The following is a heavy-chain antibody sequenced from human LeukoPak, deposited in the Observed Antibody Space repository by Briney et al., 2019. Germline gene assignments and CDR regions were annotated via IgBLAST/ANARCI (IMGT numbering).Heavy chain of an antibody. Sequence: SETLSLTCAVYGGSFSGYYWSWIRQPPGKGLEWIGEINHSGSTNYNPSLKSRVTISVDTSKNQFSLKLSSVTAADTAVYYCARGNGMNGMDVWGQGTTVTVSS. CDR2: INHSGST. CDR3: ARGNGMNGMDV. V-gene: IGHV4-34*01. CDR1: GGSFSGYY. J-gene: IGHJ6*02. D-gene: IGHD1-26*01.